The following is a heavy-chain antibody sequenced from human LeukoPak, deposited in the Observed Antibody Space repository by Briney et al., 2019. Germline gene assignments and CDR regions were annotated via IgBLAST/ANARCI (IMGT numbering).Heavy chain of an antibody. D-gene: IGHD2-15*01. CDR3: AKDTVPCSGGSCYSGYYYYYGMDV. V-gene: IGHV3-9*01. Sequence: PGRSLRLSCAASGFTFDDYAMHWVRQAPGKGLEWVSGISWNSGSIGYAGSVKGRFTISRDNAKNSLYLQMNSLRAEDTALYYCAKDTVPCSGGSCYSGYYYYYGMDVWGQGTTVTVSS. CDR1: GFTFDDYA. CDR2: ISWNSGSI. J-gene: IGHJ6*02.